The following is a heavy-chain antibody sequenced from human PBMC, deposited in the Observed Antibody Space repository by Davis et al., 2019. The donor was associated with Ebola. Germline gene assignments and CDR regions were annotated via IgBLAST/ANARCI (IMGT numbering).Heavy chain of an antibody. Sequence: AASVKVSCKASGYTFNNYGISWVRQAPGQGLEWMGIINPSGGSTSYAQKFQGAVTMTRDTSTSTVYMELSSLRSEDTAVYYCCRASHSYSGSYYLDFWGQGTLVTVSS. D-gene: IGHD1-26*01. CDR1: GYTFNNYG. CDR2: INPSGGST. CDR3: CRASHSYSGSYYLDF. V-gene: IGHV1-46*02. J-gene: IGHJ4*02.